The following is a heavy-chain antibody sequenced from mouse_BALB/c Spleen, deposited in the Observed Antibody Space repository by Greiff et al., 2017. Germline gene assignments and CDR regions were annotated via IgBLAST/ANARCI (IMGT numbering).Heavy chain of an antibody. CDR1: GFTFSDSW. D-gene: IGHD2-1*01. J-gene: IGHJ2*01. CDR2: ISSNANNHAT. Sequence: VQLKESGGGLVQPGGSMKLSCAASGFTFSDSWMDWVRQSPEKGLEWVAEISSNANNHATNYAESVKGTFTISRDDSKSSVYLQMSSLRAEDTGVYYCTRDGYGNAFDDWGEGTTLTVSS. CDR3: TRDGYGNAFDD. V-gene: IGHV6-6*01.